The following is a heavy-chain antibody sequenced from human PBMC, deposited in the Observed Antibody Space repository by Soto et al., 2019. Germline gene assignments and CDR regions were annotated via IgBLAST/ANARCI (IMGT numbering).Heavy chain of an antibody. CDR3: ARDSYYDILTGYSRNAFDM. J-gene: IGHJ3*02. CDR2: INPNSGGT. D-gene: IGHD3-9*01. V-gene: IGHV1-2*02. CDR1: GYNFAGHY. Sequence: GASVKVSCKTSGYNFAGHYLHWVRQAPGQGLDWMGWINPNSGGTIYAQKFQDRVTMTSDTSISTAYMVLTSLRSDDTAVYYCARDSYYDILTGYSRNAFDMWGRGTVVTVSS.